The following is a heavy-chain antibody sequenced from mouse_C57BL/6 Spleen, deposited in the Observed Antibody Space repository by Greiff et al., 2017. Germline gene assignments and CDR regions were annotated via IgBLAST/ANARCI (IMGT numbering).Heavy chain of an antibody. CDR2: IDPSDSYT. Sequence: VQLQQPGAELVMPGASVKLSCKASGYTFTSYWMHWVKQRPGQGLEWIGEIDPSDSYTNYNQKVKGKSTLTVDKSSSTAYMQLSSLTSEDSAVYYCARKMGNDGYYGAMDYWGQGTSVTVSS. D-gene: IGHD2-3*01. V-gene: IGHV1-69*01. J-gene: IGHJ4*01. CDR3: ARKMGNDGYYGAMDY. CDR1: GYTFTSYW.